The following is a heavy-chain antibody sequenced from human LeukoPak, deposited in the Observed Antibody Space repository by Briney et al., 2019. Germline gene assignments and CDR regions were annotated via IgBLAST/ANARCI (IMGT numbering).Heavy chain of an antibody. CDR3: ARLGGFYGSGSYYNPHFDY. D-gene: IGHD3-10*01. V-gene: IGHV4-39*01. CDR1: GGSISSSSYY. Sequence: SETLSLTCTVSGGSISSSSYYWGWIRQPPGKGLEWIGXXXXXGSTYYNPSLKSRVTISVDTSKNQFSLKLSSVTAADTAVYYCARLGGFYGSGSYYNPHFDYWGQGTLVTVSS. CDR2: XXXXGST. J-gene: IGHJ4*02.